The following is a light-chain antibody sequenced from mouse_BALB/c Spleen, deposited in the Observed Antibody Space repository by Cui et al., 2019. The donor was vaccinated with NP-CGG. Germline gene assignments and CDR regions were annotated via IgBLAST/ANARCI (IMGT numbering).Light chain of an antibody. J-gene: IGLJ1*01. CDR3: ALWYSNHWV. CDR2: GTN. V-gene: IGLV1*01. Sequence: QTVVPQEYALTTSPGETVTLTCRSSIGAVTTTNYANWVQEKPDHLFTGLIGGTNNRAPGVPARFSGSLIGDKAALTITGAQTEDEAIYFCALWYSNHWVFGGGTKLTVL. CDR1: IGAVTTTNY.